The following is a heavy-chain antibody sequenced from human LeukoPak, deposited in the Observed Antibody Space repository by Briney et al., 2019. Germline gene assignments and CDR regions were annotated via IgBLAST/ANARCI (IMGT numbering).Heavy chain of an antibody. D-gene: IGHD6-13*01. J-gene: IGHJ5*02. Sequence: ASVKVSCKASGGTFSSYAISWVRQAPGQGLEWMGGIIPILGTANYAQKFQGRVTITTDESTSTAYMELSSLRSEDTAVYYCAREAGSSWYDWFDPWGQGTLVTVSS. CDR3: AREAGSSWYDWFDP. CDR1: GGTFSSYA. V-gene: IGHV1-69*05. CDR2: IIPILGTA.